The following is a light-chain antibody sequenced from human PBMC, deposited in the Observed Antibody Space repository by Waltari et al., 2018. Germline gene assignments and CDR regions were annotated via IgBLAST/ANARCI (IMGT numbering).Light chain of an antibody. CDR1: QNINSF. CDR2: AAS. Sequence: QMTQSPSSLSASVGDRVTITCRASQNINSFLNWYQQKPGRAPKLLIYAASSLHSGVPSRFSGSGSGTDYTLTISSLQPEDFATYYCQQSYSTWTSGQGTKVEIK. J-gene: IGKJ1*01. V-gene: IGKV1-39*01. CDR3: QQSYSTWT.